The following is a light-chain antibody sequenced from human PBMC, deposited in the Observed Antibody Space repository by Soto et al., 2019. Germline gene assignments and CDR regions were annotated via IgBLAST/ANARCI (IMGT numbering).Light chain of an antibody. CDR1: SSDVGAYNY. V-gene: IGLV2-14*01. CDR3: SSYTSNSTLYV. CDR2: DVS. Sequence: QSALTQPASVSGSPGQSITISCTGTSSDVGAYNYVSWYQQHPGKAPKLMIYDVSNRPSGASNRFSGSKSGNTASLTISGLQAEEEADYYCSSYTSNSTLYVFGTGAKVTVL. J-gene: IGLJ1*01.